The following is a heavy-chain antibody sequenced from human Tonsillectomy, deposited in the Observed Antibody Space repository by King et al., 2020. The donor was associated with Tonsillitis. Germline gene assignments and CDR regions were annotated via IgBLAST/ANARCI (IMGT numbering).Heavy chain of an antibody. CDR2: IKSETDGRAT. CDR3: NTMFWWALRDY. Sequence: VQLVESGGGLVKPGGSLRLSCAASGFIFSHASVSWVRQAPGKGLEWVGRIKSETDGRATAYGAPVKGRFTISRDDSKNTLYLQMNGLKSEDTGVYYCNTMFWWALRDYWGQGTLVTVSS. CDR1: GFIFSHAS. V-gene: IGHV3-15*01. J-gene: IGHJ4*02. D-gene: IGHD1-26*01.